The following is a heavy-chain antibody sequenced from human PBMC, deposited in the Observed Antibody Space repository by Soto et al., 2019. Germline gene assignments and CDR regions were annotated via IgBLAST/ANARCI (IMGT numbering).Heavy chain of an antibody. CDR2: ISGSGGST. J-gene: IGHJ6*02. V-gene: IGHV3-23*01. Sequence: PGGSLRLSCAASGFTFSSYAMSWVRQAPGKGLEWVSAISGSGGSTYYADSVKGRFTISRDNSKNTLYLQMNSLRAEDTAVYYCAKDADSSGWSASFGKYYYYGMEVWGQGTMVTVSS. CDR1: GFTFSSYA. D-gene: IGHD6-19*01. CDR3: AKDADSSGWSASFGKYYYYGMEV.